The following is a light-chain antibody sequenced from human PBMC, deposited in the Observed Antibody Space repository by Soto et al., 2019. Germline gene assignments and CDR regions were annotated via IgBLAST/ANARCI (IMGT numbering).Light chain of an antibody. V-gene: IGKV3-11*01. J-gene: IGKJ2*01. CDR3: QQRSNWPPYT. Sequence: EIVLTQSPATLYLSPGERATLSCRASQSVSSYLAWYQQKPGQAPRLLIYDASNRATGIPARFSGSGSGTDFTLTISSQEPEDFAVYYCQQRSNWPPYTFGQGTKLEIK. CDR2: DAS. CDR1: QSVSSY.